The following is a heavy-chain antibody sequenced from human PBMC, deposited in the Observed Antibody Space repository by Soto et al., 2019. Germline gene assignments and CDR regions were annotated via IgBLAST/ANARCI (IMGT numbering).Heavy chain of an antibody. CDR3: AXXPSEGRVGNWFES. J-gene: IGHJ5*01. Sequence: EVQLVESGGGLVKPGGSLRLSCAASGFTFSRYGMNWLRQAPGKGLEWVASISSSTSYVYYADSVKGRFSTSRDNAKNILYLEMYAXXTXXXXXXXCAXXPSEGRVGNWFESWGQGTLXTVSS. V-gene: IGHV3-21*06. CDR2: ISSSTSYV. CDR1: GFTFSRYG. D-gene: IGHD2-2*01.